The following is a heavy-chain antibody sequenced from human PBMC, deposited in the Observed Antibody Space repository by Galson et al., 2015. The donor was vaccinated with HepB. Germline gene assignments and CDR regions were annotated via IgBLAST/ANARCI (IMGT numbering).Heavy chain of an antibody. CDR1: GGSISSYY. CDR3: ARSYCRGGSCYSWYFAFDI. CDR2: IYTSGST. D-gene: IGHD2-15*01. Sequence: ETLSLTCTVSGGSISSYYWSWIRQPAGKGLEWIGRIYTSGSTNYNPSLKSRVTMSVDTSKNQFSLKLSSVTAADTAVYYCARSYCRGGSCYSWYFAFDIWSQGTMGTGSS. V-gene: IGHV4-4*07. J-gene: IGHJ3*02.